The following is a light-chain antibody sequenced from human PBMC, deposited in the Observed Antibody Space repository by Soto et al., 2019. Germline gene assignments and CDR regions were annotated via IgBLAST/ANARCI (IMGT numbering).Light chain of an antibody. CDR3: TSYTSSSTVV. Sequence: QSALTQPASVSGSPGKSIPISCTGTNRDVGGYNYVSWYQQHPGKAPKLIIYDVSNRPSGVSNRFSGSKSGNTASLTISGLLSEDEADYYCTSYTSSSTVVFGGGTKLTVL. V-gene: IGLV2-14*01. CDR1: NRDVGGYNY. CDR2: DVS. J-gene: IGLJ2*01.